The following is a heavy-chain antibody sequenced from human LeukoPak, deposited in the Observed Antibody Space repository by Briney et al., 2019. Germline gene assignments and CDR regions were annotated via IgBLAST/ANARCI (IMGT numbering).Heavy chain of an antibody. CDR3: TRDSNHYGSGSYYPDY. CDR1: GFSFVTYA. CDR2: IRSKNYGGTT. J-gene: IGHJ4*02. D-gene: IGHD3-10*01. Sequence: GGSLRLSCTPSGFSFVTYALSWFRQPPGKGLEWMAFIRSKNYGGTTEYAASVKGRFTISRDDSESIVYLQMNSLKTEDTAVYYCTRDSNHYGSGSYYPDYWGQGTLVTVSS. V-gene: IGHV3-49*03.